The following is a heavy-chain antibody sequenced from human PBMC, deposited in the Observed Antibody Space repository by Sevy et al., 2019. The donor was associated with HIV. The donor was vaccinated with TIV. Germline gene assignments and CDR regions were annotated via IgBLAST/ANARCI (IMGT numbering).Heavy chain of an antibody. CDR2: IAYDGSNK. D-gene: IGHD3-3*01. J-gene: IGHJ3*02. V-gene: IGHV3-30*04. CDR1: GFVFSSYA. CDR3: ARPRFLEWLSSATFDI. Sequence: GGSLRLSCTASGFVFSSYAMHWVRQAPGKGLEWVAFIAYDGSNKNYADSVMGRFTLSRDNSKNTLYLQMNSLGAEDTAVYYCARPRFLEWLSSATFDIWGQGTMVTVSS.